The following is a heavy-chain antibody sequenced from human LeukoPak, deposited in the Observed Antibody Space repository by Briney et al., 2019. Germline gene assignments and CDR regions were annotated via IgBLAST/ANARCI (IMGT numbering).Heavy chain of an antibody. D-gene: IGHD3-22*01. CDR3: EKASGLSSGYYGY. V-gene: IGHV3-9*01. Sequence: GGSLRLSCAASGFTFDDYAMHWVRQAPGKGLEWVSGISWNSGSIGYADSVKGRFTISRDNAKNSLYLQMNSLRAEDTALYYCEKASGLSSGYYGYWGQGTLVTVSS. CDR1: GFTFDDYA. J-gene: IGHJ4*02. CDR2: ISWNSGSI.